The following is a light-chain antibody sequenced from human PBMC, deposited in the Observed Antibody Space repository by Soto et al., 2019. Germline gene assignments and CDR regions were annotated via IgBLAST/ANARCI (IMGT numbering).Light chain of an antibody. CDR1: SSDVGGYNY. CDR2: DVS. CDR3: TSYSSSSTLL. V-gene: IGLV2-14*01. J-gene: IGLJ2*01. Sequence: QSALTQPASVSGSPGQSITISCTGTSSDVGGYNYVSWYQQHPGKAPKLMIYDVSNRPSGVSNRFSGSKSGITAFLTISGLQAEDEADYYCTSYSSSSTLLFGGGTKLTVL.